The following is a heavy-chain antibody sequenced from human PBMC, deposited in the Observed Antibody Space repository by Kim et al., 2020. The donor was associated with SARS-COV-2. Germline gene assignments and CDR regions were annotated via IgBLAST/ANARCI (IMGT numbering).Heavy chain of an antibody. Sequence: GGSLRLSCAASGFTFSSYGMHWVRQAPGKGLEWVAVISYDGSNKYYADSVKGRFTISRDNSKNTLYLQMNSLRAEDTAVYYCAKEDCGWSCLDAFDIWG. CDR3: AKEDCGWSCLDAFDI. D-gene: IGHD2-15*01. J-gene: IGHJ3*02. V-gene: IGHV3-30*18. CDR2: ISYDGSNK. CDR1: GFTFSSYG.